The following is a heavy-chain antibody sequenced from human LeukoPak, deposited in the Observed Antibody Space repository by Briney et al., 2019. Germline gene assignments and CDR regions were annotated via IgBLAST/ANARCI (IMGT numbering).Heavy chain of an antibody. Sequence: PSETLSLTCSVSGGSISRSSYYWGWIRQPPGKGLEWIGSIYYSGSTYYNPSLKSRVTISVDTPKNQFSLKLSSVTAADTAVYYCARGGYVLRFLEWLLFSDQWGQGTLVTVSS. CDR3: ARGGYVLRFLEWLLFSDQ. J-gene: IGHJ4*02. V-gene: IGHV4-39*01. CDR2: IYYSGST. D-gene: IGHD3-3*01. CDR1: GGSISRSSYY.